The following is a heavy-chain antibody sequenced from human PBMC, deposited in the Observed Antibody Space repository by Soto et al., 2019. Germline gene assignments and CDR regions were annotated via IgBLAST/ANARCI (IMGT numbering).Heavy chain of an antibody. J-gene: IGHJ6*02. D-gene: IGHD2-2*01. CDR1: GGTFSSYA. CDR2: IIPISGTA. Sequence: QVQLVQYGAEVKKPGSSVNVSCKASGGTFSSYAISWVRQAPGQGLEWMGGIIPISGTANYAQKFQGRVTITADESTNTAYMELSSLRSEDTAVYYCARSHGSSTSLEIYYYYYYGMDVWGQGTTVTVSS. CDR3: ARSHGSSTSLEIYYYYYYGMDV. V-gene: IGHV1-69*01.